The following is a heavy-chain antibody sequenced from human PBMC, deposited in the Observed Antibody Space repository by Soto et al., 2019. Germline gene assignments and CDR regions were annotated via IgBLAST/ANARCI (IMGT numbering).Heavy chain of an antibody. CDR1: GFTFSSYG. CDR3: ARDPLSIIAVAGTGVFDY. CDR2: IWYDGSNK. V-gene: IGHV3-33*01. D-gene: IGHD6-19*01. Sequence: GGSLRLSCAASGFTFSSYGMHWVRQAPGKGLEWVAVIWYDGSNKYYADSVKGRFTISRDNSKNTLYLQMNSLRAEDTAVYYCARDPLSIIAVAGTGVFDYWGQGTLVTVSS. J-gene: IGHJ4*02.